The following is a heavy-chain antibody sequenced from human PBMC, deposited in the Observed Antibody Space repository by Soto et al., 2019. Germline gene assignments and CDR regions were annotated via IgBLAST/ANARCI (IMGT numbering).Heavy chain of an antibody. CDR3: ARNGTTFNWFDP. D-gene: IGHD1-7*01. Sequence: PSETLSLTCTVSGGSISSYYWSWIRQPPGKGLEWIGYIYYSGSTNYNPSLKSRVTISVDTSKNQFSLKLSSVTAADTAVYYCARNGTTFNWFDPWGQGTLVNVS. CDR1: GGSISSYY. V-gene: IGHV4-59*08. J-gene: IGHJ5*02. CDR2: IYYSGST.